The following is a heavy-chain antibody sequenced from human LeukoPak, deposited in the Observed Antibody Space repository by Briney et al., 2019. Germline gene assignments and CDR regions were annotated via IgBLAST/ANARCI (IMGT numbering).Heavy chain of an antibody. J-gene: IGHJ4*02. D-gene: IGHD4-17*01. CDR3: ASGLNTVTVPFDY. CDR2: ISTSGSTI. CDR1: GFTFSDYY. Sequence: GGSLRLSCAASGFTFSDYYMNWIRQAPGKGLEWISYISTSGSTIYYTDSVKGRFTISRDNAKNSLYLQMNSLRAEDTAVYYCASGLNTVTVPFDYWGQGTLVTVSS. V-gene: IGHV3-11*01.